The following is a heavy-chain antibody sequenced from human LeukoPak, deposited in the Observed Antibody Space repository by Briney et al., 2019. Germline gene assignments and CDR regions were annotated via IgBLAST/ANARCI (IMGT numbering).Heavy chain of an antibody. D-gene: IGHD3-22*01. CDR2: IYPGDSDT. CDR1: GYSFTSYW. CDR3: ARELDYYDSSGYYYYFDY. V-gene: IGHV5-51*01. J-gene: IGHJ4*02. Sequence: RGESLKISCKGSGYSFTSYWIGWVRQMPGKGLEWMGIIYPGDSDTRYSPSFQGQVTISADKSISTAYLQWSSLKASDTAMYYCARELDYYDSSGYYYYFDYWGQGTLVTVSS.